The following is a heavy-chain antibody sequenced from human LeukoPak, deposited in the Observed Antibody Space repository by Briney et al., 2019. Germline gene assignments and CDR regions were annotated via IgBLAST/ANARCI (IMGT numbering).Heavy chain of an antibody. Sequence: GGSLRLSCAASGFTFSSYAMSWVRHAPGKGLEWVSAISGSGGSTYYADSVKGRFTISRDNSKNTLYLQMNSLRAEDTAVYYCAKVRDYVWGSYAFDIWGQGTMVTVSS. CDR3: AKVRDYVWGSYAFDI. D-gene: IGHD3-16*01. J-gene: IGHJ3*02. CDR2: ISGSGGST. CDR1: GFTFSSYA. V-gene: IGHV3-23*01.